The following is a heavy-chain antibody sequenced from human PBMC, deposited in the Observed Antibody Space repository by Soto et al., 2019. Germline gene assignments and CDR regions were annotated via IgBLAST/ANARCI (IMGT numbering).Heavy chain of an antibody. CDR1: GFTFSSYG. V-gene: IGHV3-21*01. CDR3: AMGEQLPILGY. J-gene: IGHJ4*02. Sequence: EGSLRLSCAASGFTFSSYGMHWVRQAPGKGLEWVSDITTSSSIRFYADSVKGRFTISRDDAKNSLYLQMNSLRAEDTAVYYWAMGEQLPILGYWGQGTLVTVSS. D-gene: IGHD3-16*01. CDR2: ITTSSSIR.